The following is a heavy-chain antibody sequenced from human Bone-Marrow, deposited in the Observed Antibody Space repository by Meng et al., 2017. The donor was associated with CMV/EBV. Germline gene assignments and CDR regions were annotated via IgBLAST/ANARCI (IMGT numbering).Heavy chain of an antibody. Sequence: EVQLVESGGGLVKPGGSXXLSCAASGFTFSSYSMNWVRQAQGKGLEWVSSISSSSSYIYYADSVKGRFTISRDNAKNSLYLQMNSLRAEDTAVYYCARYVVVVAATPSRYFDLWGRGTLVTVSS. CDR1: GFTFSSYS. V-gene: IGHV3-21*01. CDR3: ARYVVVVAATPSRYFDL. J-gene: IGHJ2*01. D-gene: IGHD2-15*01. CDR2: ISSSSSYI.